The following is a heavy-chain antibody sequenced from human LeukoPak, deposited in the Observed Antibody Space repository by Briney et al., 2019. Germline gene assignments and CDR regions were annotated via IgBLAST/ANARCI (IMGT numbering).Heavy chain of an antibody. D-gene: IGHD6-19*01. Sequence: SVKVSCKASGGTFSSYATSWVPQAPGQGLECMRGITPICSTANYAQKFQGRVTITAAESTSTAYMELSRLRSEDTAVYSCARARASGWSSEGYYYYGMDVSGQGTTVTVSS. CDR1: GGTFSSYA. CDR3: ARARASGWSSEGYYYYGMDV. J-gene: IGHJ6*02. V-gene: IGHV1-69*13. CDR2: ITPICSTA.